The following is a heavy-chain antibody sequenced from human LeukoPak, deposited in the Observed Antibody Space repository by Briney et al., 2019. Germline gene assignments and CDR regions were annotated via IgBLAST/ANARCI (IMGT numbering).Heavy chain of an antibody. V-gene: IGHV3-48*03. D-gene: IGHD2-21*02. CDR3: ARDPDVSCGGDCYSGYFDY. CDR1: GFSFRTYE. CDR2: ISSIGNTV. J-gene: IGHJ4*02. Sequence: PGGPLRLSCAASGFSFRTYEMNWVRQTPGKGLEWLSYISSIGNTVHYADSVKGRFTISRDNAKDSLYLQMNSLRAEDTGVYYCARDPDVSCGGDCYSGYFDYWGLGTPVTVSS.